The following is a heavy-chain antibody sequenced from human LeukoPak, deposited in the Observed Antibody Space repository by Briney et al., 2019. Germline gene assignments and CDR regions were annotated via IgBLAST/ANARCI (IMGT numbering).Heavy chain of an antibody. Sequence: GPSVKVSCKASGYTFTSYDINWVRQATGQGLEWMGWMDPNSGNTGYAQKFQGRVTITRNTSISTAYMELSSLRSEDTAVYYCARGPPIVVVVAATQVLDYWGQGTLVTVSS. CDR1: GYTFTSYD. V-gene: IGHV1-8*03. CDR2: MDPNSGNT. CDR3: ARGPPIVVVVAATQVLDY. D-gene: IGHD2-15*01. J-gene: IGHJ4*02.